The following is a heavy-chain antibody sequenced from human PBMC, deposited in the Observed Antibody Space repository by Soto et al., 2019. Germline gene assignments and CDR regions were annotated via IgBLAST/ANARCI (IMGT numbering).Heavy chain of an antibody. CDR1: GYTFTSYG. CDR2: ISASKGNT. V-gene: IGHV1-18*04. D-gene: IGHD3-3*01. Sequence: GASVKVSCKASGYTFTSYGISWVRQAPGQGLEWMGWISASKGNTNYAQNLQGRVTMTTEPSTSTAYMELGILKSDDTAVYSCARDYDFWSGYSHWCDPWGQGTLVTVSS. CDR3: ARDYDFWSGYSHWCDP. J-gene: IGHJ5*02.